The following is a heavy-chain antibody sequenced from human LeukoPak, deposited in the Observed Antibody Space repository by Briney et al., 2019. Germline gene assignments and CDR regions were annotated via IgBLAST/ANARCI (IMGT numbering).Heavy chain of an antibody. D-gene: IGHD2/OR15-2a*01. CDR1: GFTFSDYY. Sequence: GGSLRLSCAASGFTFSDYYMSWIRQAPGKGLEWVSYISSSGSTIYYADSVKGRFTISRDNAKNSLYLQMNSLRAEDTAVCYCARDKNRNYYFDYWGQGTLVTVSS. CDR3: ARDKNRNYYFDY. V-gene: IGHV3-11*01. CDR2: ISSSGSTI. J-gene: IGHJ4*02.